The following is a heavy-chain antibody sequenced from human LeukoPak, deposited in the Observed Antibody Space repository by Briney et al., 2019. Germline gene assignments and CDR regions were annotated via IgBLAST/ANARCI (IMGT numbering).Heavy chain of an antibody. J-gene: IGHJ6*02. Sequence: GSLRLSCAASGFTVSSNSMSWVRQAPGKGLEWVSVIYSGGSTYYADSVKGRFTISRDNSKNTLYLQMNSLRAEDTAVYYCAREAATGNPYYYYYGMDVWGQGTTVTVSS. V-gene: IGHV3-66*01. CDR3: AREAATGNPYYYYYGMDV. D-gene: IGHD1-26*01. CDR1: GFTVSSNS. CDR2: IYSGGST.